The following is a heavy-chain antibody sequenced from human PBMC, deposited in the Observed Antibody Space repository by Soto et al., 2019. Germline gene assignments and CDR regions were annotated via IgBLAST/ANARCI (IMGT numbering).Heavy chain of an antibody. J-gene: IGHJ4*02. Sequence: PGGSLRLSCAASGFIFSSFAMSWVRQAPGKGLEWVSTISNNGGSTYSADSVKGRFTISRDNSKNTLYLQMNSLRAEDTAVYYCAKDPDISGWYQPDLDYWGQGTLVTVSS. V-gene: IGHV3-23*01. CDR2: ISNNGGST. D-gene: IGHD6-19*01. CDR3: AKDPDISGWYQPDLDY. CDR1: GFIFSSFA.